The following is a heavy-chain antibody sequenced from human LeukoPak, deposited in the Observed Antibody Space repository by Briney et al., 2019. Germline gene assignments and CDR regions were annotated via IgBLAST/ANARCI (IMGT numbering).Heavy chain of an antibody. Sequence: ASVKVSCKASGGTFSSYAISWVRQAPGQGLEWMGGIIPIFGTANYAQKFQGRVTITADKSTSTAYMELSSLRSEDTAVYYCAGEPSLSIAVAGQLDYYYYYYMDVWGKGTTVTVSS. CDR2: IIPIFGTA. V-gene: IGHV1-69*06. D-gene: IGHD6-19*01. J-gene: IGHJ6*03. CDR3: AGEPSLSIAVAGQLDYYYYYYMDV. CDR1: GGTFSSYA.